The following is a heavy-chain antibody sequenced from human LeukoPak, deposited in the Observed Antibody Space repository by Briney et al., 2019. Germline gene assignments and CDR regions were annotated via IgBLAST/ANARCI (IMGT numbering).Heavy chain of an antibody. D-gene: IGHD2-2*02. CDR2: IWYDGSNK. J-gene: IGHJ4*02. CDR3: ARDNYCSSTDCYNFDY. Sequence: GGSLRLSCAASGFAFSGYGMHWVRQAPGKGLEWVAVIWYDGSNKYYEDSVKGRFTISRDTSTNTLYLQMNSLRVDDTAVYYCARDNYCSSTDCYNFDYWGQGTLVTVSS. CDR1: GFAFSGYG. V-gene: IGHV3-33*01.